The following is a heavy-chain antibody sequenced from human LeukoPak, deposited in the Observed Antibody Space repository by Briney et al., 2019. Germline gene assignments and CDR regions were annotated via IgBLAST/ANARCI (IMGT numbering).Heavy chain of an antibody. D-gene: IGHD6-19*01. J-gene: IGHJ1*01. CDR2: IIPIFGTA. Sequence: SVKVSCKASGGTFSSYAISRVRQAPGQGLEWMGGIIPIFGTASYAQKFQGRVTITTDESTSTAYMELSSLRSEDTAVYYCAIPSSGRPAEYFQHWGQGTLVTVSS. CDR3: AIPSSGRPAEYFQH. CDR1: GGTFSSYA. V-gene: IGHV1-69*05.